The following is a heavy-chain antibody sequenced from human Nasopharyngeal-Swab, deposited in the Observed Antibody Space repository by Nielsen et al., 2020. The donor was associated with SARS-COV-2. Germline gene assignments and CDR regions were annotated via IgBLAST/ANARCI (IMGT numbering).Heavy chain of an antibody. Sequence: ASVKVSCKASGYTFTSYGISWVRQAPGQGLEWMGWISAYNGNTNYAQKLQGRVTMTTDTSTSTAYMELRSLRSEDTAVYYCARPIGGPGEYQLHGSYYYYGMDVWGQGTTVTVSS. CDR3: ARPIGGPGEYQLHGSYYYYGMDV. D-gene: IGHD2-2*01. V-gene: IGHV1-18*01. J-gene: IGHJ6*02. CDR1: GYTFTSYG. CDR2: ISAYNGNT.